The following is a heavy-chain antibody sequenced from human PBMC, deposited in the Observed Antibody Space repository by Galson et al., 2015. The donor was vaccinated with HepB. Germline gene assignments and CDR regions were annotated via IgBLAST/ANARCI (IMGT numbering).Heavy chain of an antibody. CDR3: ATIAISGTYADF. CDR1: GDSISNNRYY. CDR2: IYESDST. V-gene: IGHV4-39*07. D-gene: IGHD1-1*01. Sequence: ETLSLTCTVSGDSISNNRYYWGWIRQPPGKGLEWIGHIYESDSTYYKPSLKSRVTMSVDTSKNQFSLELRSVTAADTALYYCATIAISGTYADFWGQGTLVTVSS. J-gene: IGHJ4*02.